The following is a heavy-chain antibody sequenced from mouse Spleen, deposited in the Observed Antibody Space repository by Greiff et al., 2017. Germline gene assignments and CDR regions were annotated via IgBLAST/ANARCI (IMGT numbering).Heavy chain of an antibody. CDR1: GFTFSDYG. D-gene: IGHD2-1*01. Sequence: EVQLVESGGGLVKPGGSLKLSCAASGFTFSDYGMHWVRQAPEKGLEWVAYISSGSSTIYYADTVKGRFTISRDNAKNTLFLQMTSLRSEDPAMYYCARRDGNYYYAMDYWGQGTSVTVSS. CDR2: ISSGSSTI. J-gene: IGHJ4*01. V-gene: IGHV5-17*01. CDR3: ARRDGNYYYAMDY.